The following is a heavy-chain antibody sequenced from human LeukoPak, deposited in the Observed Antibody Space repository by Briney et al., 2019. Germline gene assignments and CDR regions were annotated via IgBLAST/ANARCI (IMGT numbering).Heavy chain of an antibody. CDR3: ARGIAAASERALDI. CDR2: IYTSGST. V-gene: IGHV4-4*07. CDR1: GGSISSYY. D-gene: IGHD6-13*01. Sequence: PSGTLSLTCTVSGGSISSYYWSWIRQPAGKGLEWIGRIYTSGSTDYNPSLKSRVTMSVDTSKNQFSLKLTSVTAADTAVYYCARGIAAASERALDIWGQGTTVTVSS. J-gene: IGHJ3*02.